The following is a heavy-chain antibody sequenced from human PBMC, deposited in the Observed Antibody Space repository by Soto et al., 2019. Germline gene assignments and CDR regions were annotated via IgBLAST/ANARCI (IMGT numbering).Heavy chain of an antibody. CDR1: GFTFSDYF. V-gene: IGHV3-7*01. J-gene: IGHJ5*02. CDR3: ARRYKDGRRDCVSTSCLFDP. D-gene: IGHD2-2*01. Sequence: PGGSLRLSCAASGFTFSDYFMTWVRQAPGKGLEWVATIKQDGNEKYYVDSVRGRFTISRDNPKNSLYLQMNSLRAEDTAVYYCARRYKDGRRDCVSTSCLFDPWGQGTLVTVSS. CDR2: IKQDGNEK.